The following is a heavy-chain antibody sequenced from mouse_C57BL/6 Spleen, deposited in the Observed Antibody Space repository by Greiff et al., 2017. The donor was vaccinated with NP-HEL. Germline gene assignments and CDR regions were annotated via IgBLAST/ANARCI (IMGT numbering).Heavy chain of an antibody. V-gene: IGHV1-69*01. Sequence: VQLQQSGAELVMPGASVKLSCKASGYTFTSYWMHWVKQRPGQGLEWIGEIDPSDSYTNYNQKFKGKSTLTVDKSSSTAYMQLSSLTSEDSAVYYCARGGDDYGHLDYWGQGTTLTVSS. CDR1: GYTFTSYW. CDR3: ARGGDDYGHLDY. D-gene: IGHD2-4*01. J-gene: IGHJ2*01. CDR2: IDPSDSYT.